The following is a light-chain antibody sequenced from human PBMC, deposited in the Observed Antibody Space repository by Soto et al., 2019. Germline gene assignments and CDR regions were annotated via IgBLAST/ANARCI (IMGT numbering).Light chain of an antibody. CDR1: QDIAGH. Sequence: IQVTQSLSSVSACVGDRVTLTCRASQDIAGHLAWYQHKPGRTPELLIHGASRLQSGVPARFSGSGSGTDFTLSINSLQPEDFAVYYCQQYGNSPQTFGQGTKVDI. CDR2: GAS. V-gene: IGKV1-12*01. CDR3: QQYGNSPQT. J-gene: IGKJ1*01.